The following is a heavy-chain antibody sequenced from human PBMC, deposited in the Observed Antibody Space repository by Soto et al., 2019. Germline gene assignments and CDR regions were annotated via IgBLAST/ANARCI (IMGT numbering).Heavy chain of an antibody. Sequence: QVQLVQSGAEEKKPGASVKVSCKASGYTFTNYAMHWVRQAPGQRLEWMGWINAGNGNTKYYQYCQGRVTITRDTAASTAYMELSSLRSEDTAVYSCAQKGDSGSYDYWGQGTLVTVSS. J-gene: IGHJ4*02. D-gene: IGHD1-26*01. CDR3: AQKGDSGSYDY. V-gene: IGHV1-3*05. CDR2: INAGNGNT. CDR1: GYTFTNYA.